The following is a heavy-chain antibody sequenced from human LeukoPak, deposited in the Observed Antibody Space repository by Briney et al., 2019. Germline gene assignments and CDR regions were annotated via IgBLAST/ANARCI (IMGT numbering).Heavy chain of an antibody. CDR2: ISSSSSYI. Sequence: GGSLRLSCAAFSGYWMTWVRQAPGKGLEWVSSISSSSSYIYYADSVKGRFTISRDNAKNSLYLQMNSLRAEDTAVYYCARDRAMIVVPGDAFDIWGQGTMVTVSS. V-gene: IGHV3-21*01. CDR1: SGYW. J-gene: IGHJ3*02. D-gene: IGHD3-22*01. CDR3: ARDRAMIVVPGDAFDI.